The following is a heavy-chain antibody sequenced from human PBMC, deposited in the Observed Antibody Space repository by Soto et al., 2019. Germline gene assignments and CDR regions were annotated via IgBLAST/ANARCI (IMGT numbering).Heavy chain of an antibody. Sequence: QVQLVESGGGVVQPGRSLRLSCAASGFTFSSYGMHWVRQAPGKGLEWVAVISYDGSNKYYADSVKGRFTISRDNSKNTLYLEMNSLRAEDTGVYYCGKDRAAVSSEGLDSRGQGTLVTVSS. CDR1: GFTFSSYG. CDR3: GKDRAAVSSEGLDS. V-gene: IGHV3-30*18. CDR2: ISYDGSNK. J-gene: IGHJ4*02. D-gene: IGHD3-10*01.